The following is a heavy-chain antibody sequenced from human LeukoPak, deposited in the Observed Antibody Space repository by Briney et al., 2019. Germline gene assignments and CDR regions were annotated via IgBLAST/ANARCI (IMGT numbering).Heavy chain of an antibody. CDR2: FDPEDGET. D-gene: IGHD3-22*01. CDR1: GYTLTELS. J-gene: IGHJ4*02. Sequence: VASVKVSCKVSGYTLTELSMHWVRQAPGKGLEWMGGFDPEDGETIYAQKFQGRVTMTGDTSTDTAYMELSSLRSEDTAVYYCAARVYYDSSGPAFDYWGQGTLVTVSS. CDR3: AARVYYDSSGPAFDY. V-gene: IGHV1-24*01.